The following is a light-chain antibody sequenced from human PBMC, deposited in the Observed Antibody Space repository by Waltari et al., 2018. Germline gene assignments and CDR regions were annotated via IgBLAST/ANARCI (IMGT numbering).Light chain of an antibody. CDR2: EVS. J-gene: IGLJ1*01. CDR3: CSFASTPSYV. CDR1: SRDVGSYDL. V-gene: IGLV2-23*02. Sequence: QSALTQPASVSGSPGQSITISCTGTSRDVGSYDLVSWYQQHPGKAPKLLIYEVSERPAGVSNRFAGSKTGNTASLTISGLQAEDEADYYCCSFASTPSYVFGTGTKVTVL.